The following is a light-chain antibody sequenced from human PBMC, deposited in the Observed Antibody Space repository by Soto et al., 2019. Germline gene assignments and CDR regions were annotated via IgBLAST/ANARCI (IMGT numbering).Light chain of an antibody. CDR1: QDISNY. V-gene: IGKV1-33*01. CDR3: QHYDHLPIT. CDR2: DAS. Sequence: DIQMTQSPSSLSASVGDRVSITCRASQDISNYLNWFQQKPGKAPKLLIYDASNLETGVPSRFIGSGSGTDFTFTIISLQPEDIATYYCQHYDHLPITFGQGTRLEIE. J-gene: IGKJ5*01.